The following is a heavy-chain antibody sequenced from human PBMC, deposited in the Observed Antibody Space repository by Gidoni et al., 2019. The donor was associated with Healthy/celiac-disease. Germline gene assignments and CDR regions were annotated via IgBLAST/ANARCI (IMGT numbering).Heavy chain of an antibody. D-gene: IGHD3-9*01. CDR2: IIPIFGTA. J-gene: IGHJ6*02. Sequence: QVQLVQSGAEVKKPGSSVKVSCKASGGTFSSYAISWVRQAPGQGLEWIGGIIPIFGTANYAQKFQGRVTITADESTSTAYMELSSLRSEDTAVYYCAREYYDILTGYYTYYYYGMDVWGQGTTVTVSS. V-gene: IGHV1-69*01. CDR3: AREYYDILTGYYTYYYYGMDV. CDR1: GGTFSSYA.